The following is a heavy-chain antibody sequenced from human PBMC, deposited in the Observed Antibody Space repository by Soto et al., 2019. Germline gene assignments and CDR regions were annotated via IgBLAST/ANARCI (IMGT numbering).Heavy chain of an antibody. Sequence: QVQLQESGPGLLKPSQTLFLTCNVSGASIINGDHYWSWIRQSPGKGLEWIGYIYYTGSTFYTPSLQRRVTISLATSKTQFSLGLRSVTAADTAVYYCVRGTRPFEIWGQGAPVTVSS. CDR2: IYYTGST. CDR3: VRGTRPFEI. J-gene: IGHJ4*01. CDR1: GASIINGDHY. V-gene: IGHV4-30-4*01. D-gene: IGHD1-1*01.